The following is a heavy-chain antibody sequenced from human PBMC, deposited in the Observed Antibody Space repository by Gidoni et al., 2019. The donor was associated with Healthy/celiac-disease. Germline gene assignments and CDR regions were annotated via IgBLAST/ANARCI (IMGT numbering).Heavy chain of an antibody. D-gene: IGHD2-2*01. Sequence: EVQLVESGGGLVKPGGSLRLSCAASGFTFSNAWMSWVRQAPGKGLEWVGRIKSKTDGGTTDYAAPVKGRFTISRDDSKNTLYLQMNSLKTEDTAVYYCTTDTDIVVVPAAMVYGMDVWGQGTTVTVSS. J-gene: IGHJ6*02. CDR3: TTDTDIVVVPAAMVYGMDV. CDR2: IKSKTDGGTT. V-gene: IGHV3-15*01. CDR1: GFTFSNAW.